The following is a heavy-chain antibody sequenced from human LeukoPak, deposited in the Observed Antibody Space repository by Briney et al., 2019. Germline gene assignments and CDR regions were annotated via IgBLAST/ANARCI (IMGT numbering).Heavy chain of an antibody. CDR1: GFTFSSYG. CDR2: INQDGSEK. J-gene: IGHJ4*02. Sequence: PGGSLRLSCAASGFTFSSYGMHWLRQAPGKGLEWVANINQDGSEKHYADSVKGRFTISRDNAKNSMYLQMSSLGAEDTAVYYCARGGYNYAWGHWGQGTLVTVSS. D-gene: IGHD5-18*01. V-gene: IGHV3-7*04. CDR3: ARGGYNYAWGH.